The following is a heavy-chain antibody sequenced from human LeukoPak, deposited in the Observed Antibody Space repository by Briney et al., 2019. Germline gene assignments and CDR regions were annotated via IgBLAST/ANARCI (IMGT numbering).Heavy chain of an antibody. CDR3: AGETSPSDAFDI. J-gene: IGHJ3*02. Sequence: SQTLSLTCAISGDSVSGNSAAWNWLRQSPSRGLEWLGRTYYRSKWYNDSAESVKSRLTINPDTSKNQISLQLSSVTPEDTAVYYCAGETSPSDAFDIWGQGTMVTVSS. D-gene: IGHD1/OR15-1a*01. CDR1: GDSVSGNSAA. CDR2: TYYRSKWYN. V-gene: IGHV6-1*01.